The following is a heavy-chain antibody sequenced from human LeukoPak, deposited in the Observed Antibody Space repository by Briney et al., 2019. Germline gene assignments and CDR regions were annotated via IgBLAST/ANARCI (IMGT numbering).Heavy chain of an antibody. CDR2: IYYNGAT. D-gene: IGHD3-10*01. CDR3: AVEVRESVSLINGDC. CDR1: GGSISSSNYY. V-gene: IGHV4-39*07. J-gene: IGHJ4*02. Sequence: PSETLSLTCTVSGGSISSSNYYWGWIRQPPGKGLEWIGTIYYNGATQYNPSLRSRVTMSVDTSQNQFSLKLTSVTAADTAVYYCAVEVRESVSLINGDCWGQGTLVTVSS.